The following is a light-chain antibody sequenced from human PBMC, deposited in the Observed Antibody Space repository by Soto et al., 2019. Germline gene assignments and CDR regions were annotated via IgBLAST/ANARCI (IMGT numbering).Light chain of an antibody. Sequence: QSALTQPASVSGSAGQSITISCSGTMRDVGAYNLVSWYQQHPGKAPKLMIYEVTIRPSGVSDRFSGSKSGNTASLTVSGLQAEDEADYYCSSYTGGNPSYVFGTGTKVTVL. CDR3: SSYTGGNPSYV. CDR1: MRDVGAYNL. CDR2: EVT. V-gene: IGLV2-14*01. J-gene: IGLJ1*01.